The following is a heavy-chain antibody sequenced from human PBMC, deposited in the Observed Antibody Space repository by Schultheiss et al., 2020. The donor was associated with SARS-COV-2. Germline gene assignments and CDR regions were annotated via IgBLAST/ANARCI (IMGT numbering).Heavy chain of an antibody. V-gene: IGHV4-4*08. CDR2: IYHSGST. J-gene: IGHJ6*02. CDR1: GGSISSYY. D-gene: IGHD3-10*01. CDR3: ARDAYYYGSGSSGGMDV. Sequence: SETLSLTCTVSGGSISSYYWSWIRQHPGKGLEWIGYIYHSGSTYYNPSLKSRVTISVDTSKNQFSLKLSSVTAADTAVYYCARDAYYYGSGSSGGMDVWGQGTTVTVSS.